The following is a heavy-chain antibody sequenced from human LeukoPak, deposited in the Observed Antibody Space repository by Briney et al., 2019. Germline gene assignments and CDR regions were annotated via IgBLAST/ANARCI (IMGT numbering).Heavy chain of an antibody. CDR1: GYTFTGYY. J-gene: IGHJ3*02. CDR3: AREREYDFWSGHHDAFDI. V-gene: IGHV1-2*02. CDR2: INPNSGGT. Sequence: GASVKVSCKASGYTFTGYYMHWVRQAPGQGLEWMGWINPNSGGTNYAQKFQGRVTMTRDTSISTAYMELSRLRSDDTAVYYCAREREYDFWSGHHDAFDIWGQGTMVTVSS. D-gene: IGHD3-3*01.